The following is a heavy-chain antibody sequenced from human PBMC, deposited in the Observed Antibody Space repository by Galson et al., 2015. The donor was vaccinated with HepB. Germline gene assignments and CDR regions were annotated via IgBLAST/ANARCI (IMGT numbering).Heavy chain of an antibody. Sequence: SQCLSCAASGFTFSGSAINWVRQTSGKGLWWVSRTGSKATLCAPAYAASVKGRFTISRDDSKNTAFLQMNTLKTEDTAVYYCARLGDLSGYSSAWGRETLVTVSS. CDR1: GFTFSGSA. J-gene: IGHJ5*02. CDR3: ARLGDLSGYSSA. V-gene: IGHV3-73*01. D-gene: IGHD6-25*01. CDR2: TGSKATLCAP.